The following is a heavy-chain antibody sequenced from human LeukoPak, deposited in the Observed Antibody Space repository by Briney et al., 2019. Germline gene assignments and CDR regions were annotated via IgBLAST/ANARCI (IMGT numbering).Heavy chain of an antibody. CDR1: GFTFSSYA. Sequence: PGGSLRLSCAASGFTFSSYAMRWVRQAPGKGLEWVAVISYDGSNKYYADSVKGRFTISRDNSKSTLYLQMNSLRAEDTAVYYCARARDSGSYFDYWGQGTLVTVSS. CDR3: ARARDSGSYFDY. D-gene: IGHD1-26*01. J-gene: IGHJ4*02. CDR2: ISYDGSNK. V-gene: IGHV3-30-3*01.